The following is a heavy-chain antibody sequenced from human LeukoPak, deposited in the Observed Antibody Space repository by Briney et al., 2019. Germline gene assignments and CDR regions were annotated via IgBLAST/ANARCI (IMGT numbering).Heavy chain of an antibody. CDR3: AKDEESGRSADY. D-gene: IGHD3-10*01. J-gene: IGHJ4*02. Sequence: GGSLRLSCAASGFTFSSYAMSWVRQAPGKGLEWVSTISGSGGGTYYADSVKGRFTLSRDNSMNTLYLQMNSLRAEDTAVYYCAKDEESGRSADYWGQGTLVTVSS. CDR1: GFTFSSYA. CDR2: ISGSGGGT. V-gene: IGHV3-23*01.